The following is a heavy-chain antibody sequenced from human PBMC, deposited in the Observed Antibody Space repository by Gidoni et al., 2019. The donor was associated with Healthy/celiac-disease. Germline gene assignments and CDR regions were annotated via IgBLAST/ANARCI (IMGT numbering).Heavy chain of an antibody. CDR3: ARAGGSSSPGWFDP. D-gene: IGHD1-26*01. CDR1: SYG. CDR2: IWYDGSNK. J-gene: IGHJ5*02. Sequence: SYGMHWVRQAPGKGLEWVAVIWYDGSNKYYADSVKGRFTISRDNSKNTLYLQMNSLTAEDTAVYYCARAGGSSSPGWFDPWGQGTLVTVSS. V-gene: IGHV3-33*01.